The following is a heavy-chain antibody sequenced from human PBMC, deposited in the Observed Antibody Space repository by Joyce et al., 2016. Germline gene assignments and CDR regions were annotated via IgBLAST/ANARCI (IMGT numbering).Heavy chain of an antibody. CDR1: GYTFTSFG. CDR2: IRTSNGNT. V-gene: IGHV1-18*01. D-gene: IGHD1-1*01. Sequence: HLVQSGPEVKRPGASVKVSCKTSGYTFTSFGITWVRQAPGQGLEWMGWIRTSNGNTKYAQKLQGRITMTTDISTSTVYMELRSLKSDDTAVYYCATGDTGSYGPWGQGTLVTVSS. CDR3: ATGDTGSYGP. J-gene: IGHJ5*02.